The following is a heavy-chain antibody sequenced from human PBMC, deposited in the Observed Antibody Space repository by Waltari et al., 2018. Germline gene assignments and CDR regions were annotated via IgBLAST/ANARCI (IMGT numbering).Heavy chain of an antibody. CDR3: ARDVL. D-gene: IGHD2-15*01. V-gene: IGHV3-7*01. CDR2: IKPDGSGK. Sequence: EVQLVESGGASVQPGGSLTLSCAASGFTFSNFCMSWVRQAPGKGLQWVASIKPDGSGKYYVESVKDRFTISRDNAKNSLNLQMDSLRVEDTAVYFCARDVLWGQGTRVTVSP. CDR1: GFTFSNFC. J-gene: IGHJ4*02.